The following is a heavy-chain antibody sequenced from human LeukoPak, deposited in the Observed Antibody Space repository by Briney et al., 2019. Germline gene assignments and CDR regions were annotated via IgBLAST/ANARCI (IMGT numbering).Heavy chain of an antibody. Sequence: SQTLSLTCTVSGGSISSGDYYWSWIRQPPGKGLEWIGYIYYSGSTYYNPSLKSRITISVDTSKNQFSLKLSSVTAADTAVYYCARGDIVVVPAANGFDPWGQGTLVTVSS. V-gene: IGHV4-30-4*08. CDR1: GGSISSGDYY. J-gene: IGHJ5*02. CDR2: IYYSGST. D-gene: IGHD2-2*01. CDR3: ARGDIVVVPAANGFDP.